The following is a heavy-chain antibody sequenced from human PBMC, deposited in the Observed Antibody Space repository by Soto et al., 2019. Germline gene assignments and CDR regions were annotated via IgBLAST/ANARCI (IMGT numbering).Heavy chain of an antibody. CDR3: ARAQVDYDILPGYYPNWFDP. D-gene: IGHD3-9*01. CDR1: GYTFTSYG. CDR2: ISAYNGNT. J-gene: IGHJ5*02. Sequence: QVQLVQSGAEVKKPGASVKVSCKASGYTFTSYGISWVRQAPGQGLEWMGWISAYNGNTNYAQKLQGRVNMTTDTSASTAYMELRSLRSDDTAVYYCARAQVDYDILPGYYPNWFDPWGQGTLVTVSS. V-gene: IGHV1-18*01.